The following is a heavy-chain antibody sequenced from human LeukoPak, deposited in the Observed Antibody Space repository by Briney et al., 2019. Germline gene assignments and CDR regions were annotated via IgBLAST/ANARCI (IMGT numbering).Heavy chain of an antibody. D-gene: IGHD4-23*01. CDR2: ISSSSSTI. CDR1: GFTFSSYS. J-gene: IGHJ4*02. CDR3: GRGRGGNYGGNSGHFDL. V-gene: IGHV3-48*01. Sequence: GGSLRLSCAASGFTFSSYSMNWVRQAPGRGLEWVSYISSSSSTIYYADSVKGRFTIPRDNAKNSLYLQMNSLRAEDTAVYYCGRGRGGNYGGNSGHFDLWGQGTLVTVSS.